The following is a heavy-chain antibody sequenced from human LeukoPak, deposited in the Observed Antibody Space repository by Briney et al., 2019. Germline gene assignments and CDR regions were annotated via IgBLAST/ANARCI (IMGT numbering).Heavy chain of an antibody. D-gene: IGHD3-22*01. V-gene: IGHV3-30-3*01. J-gene: IGHJ4*02. CDR3: ARDPDTSGYYCFDY. CDR2: ISYDGSNK. Sequence: GGSLRLSCAASGFTFGNYAMHWVRQAPGKGLEWVAVISYDGSNKYYADSVKGRFTISRDNSKDTLYLQMNSLRAEDTAVYYCARDPDTSGYYCFDYWGQGTLVTVSS. CDR1: GFTFGNYA.